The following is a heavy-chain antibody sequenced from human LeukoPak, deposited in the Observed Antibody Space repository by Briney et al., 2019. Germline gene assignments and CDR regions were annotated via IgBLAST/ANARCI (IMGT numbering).Heavy chain of an antibody. CDR2: IIPIFGTA. D-gene: IGHD3-22*01. J-gene: IGHJ3*02. Sequence: LVKVSCKASGGTFISYAISWVRQAPGQGLEWMGGIIPIFGTANYAQKFQGRVTITADESTSTAYMELSSLRSEDTAVYYCARDNYYDSSGYYSRGGGDSDAFDIWGQGTMVTVSS. V-gene: IGHV1-69*13. CDR3: ARDNYYDSSGYYSRGGGDSDAFDI. CDR1: GGTFISYA.